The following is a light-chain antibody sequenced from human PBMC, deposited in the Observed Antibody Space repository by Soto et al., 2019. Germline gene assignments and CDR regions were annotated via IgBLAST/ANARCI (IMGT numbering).Light chain of an antibody. V-gene: IGLV4-69*01. J-gene: IGLJ3*02. CDR2: VNSDGSH. CDR3: QTWGAGGV. Sequence: QPVLTQSPSASASLGASVKLTCTLGSGHSSYAIAWHQQQPEKGPRYFMKVNSDGSHHKGDGISDRCSGSSSGAERYLTISRLQSEDEADYYCQTWGAGGVFGGGTKLTVL. CDR1: SGHSSYA.